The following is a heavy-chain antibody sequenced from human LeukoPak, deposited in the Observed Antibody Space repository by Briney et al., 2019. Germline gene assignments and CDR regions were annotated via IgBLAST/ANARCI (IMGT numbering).Heavy chain of an antibody. V-gene: IGHV3-23*01. D-gene: IGHD1-26*01. CDR3: AKGHSGGGDYYFGMDV. CDR2: ISGSGGST. CDR1: GLTFSSYA. J-gene: IGHJ6*02. Sequence: GGSLRLSCAASGLTFSSYAMSWVRQAPGKGLEWVSSISGSGGSTYYADSVKGRFTISRDNSQNTLYLQMNSLRAEDTAVYYCAKGHSGGGDYYFGMDVWGPGTTVTVSS.